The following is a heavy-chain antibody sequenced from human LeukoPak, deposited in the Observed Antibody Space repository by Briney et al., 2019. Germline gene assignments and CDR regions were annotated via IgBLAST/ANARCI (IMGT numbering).Heavy chain of an antibody. CDR2: IYSGGST. CDR1: GFTFSYYA. J-gene: IGHJ4*02. Sequence: QPGGSLRLSCGASGFTFSYYAMTWVRQAPGKGLEWVSVIYSGGSTYYADFVKGRFTISRDSSKNTLYLQMNSLRAEDTAVYYCAIGSYCSGGSCYPLFDYWGRGTLVTVSS. CDR3: AIGSYCSGGSCYPLFDY. D-gene: IGHD2-15*01. V-gene: IGHV3-23*03.